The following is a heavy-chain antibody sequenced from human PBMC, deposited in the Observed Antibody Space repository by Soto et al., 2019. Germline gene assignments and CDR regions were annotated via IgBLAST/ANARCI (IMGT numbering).Heavy chain of an antibody. CDR3: ARDGYCSGGSCYSVPVFDY. CDR2: IWYDGSNK. Sequence: GGSLSLSCAASGFILSSHGMHWVRQAPGKGLEWVAVIWYDGSNKYYADSVKGRFTISRDNSKNTLYLQMNSLRAEDTAVYYCARDGYCSGGSCYSVPVFDYWGKGTLATVSS. D-gene: IGHD2-15*01. J-gene: IGHJ4*02. CDR1: GFILSSHG. V-gene: IGHV3-33*01.